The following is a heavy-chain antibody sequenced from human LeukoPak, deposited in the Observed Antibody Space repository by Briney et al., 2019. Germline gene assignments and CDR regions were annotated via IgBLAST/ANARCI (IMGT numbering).Heavy chain of an antibody. CDR2: IWYDGSNK. V-gene: IGHV3-33*01. CDR1: GYTFSSYG. CDR3: ARDVAAGTRIGSLGY. D-gene: IGHD6-19*01. Sequence: GRSLRLSCAASGYTFSSYGMHWVRQAPGKGLEWVSVIWYDGSNKYYADSVRGRFTISRDNSKNTLYLQMNSLRAEDTAVYYCARDVAAGTRIGSLGYWGQGTVVTVSS. J-gene: IGHJ4*02.